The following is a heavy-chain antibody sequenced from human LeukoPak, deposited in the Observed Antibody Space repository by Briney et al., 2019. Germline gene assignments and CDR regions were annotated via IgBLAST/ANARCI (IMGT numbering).Heavy chain of an antibody. V-gene: IGHV3-53*01. CDR1: GFNIKDNY. Sequence: PGGSPRLSCAASGFNIKDNYMNWVRQAPGKDLEWVAVIYTGGITNYADSVKGRFTISRDTSKKMLYLQMDNLRADDTAVYYCAREPTGDRGGFYDYWGQGTLVIVSS. CDR2: IYTGGIT. J-gene: IGHJ4*02. CDR3: AREPTGDRGGFYDY. D-gene: IGHD7-27*01.